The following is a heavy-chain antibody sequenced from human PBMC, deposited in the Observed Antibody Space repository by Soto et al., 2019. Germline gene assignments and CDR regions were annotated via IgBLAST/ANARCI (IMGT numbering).Heavy chain of an antibody. V-gene: IGHV1-69*01. CDR1: GGTFSSYA. CDR2: IIPIFGTA. D-gene: IGHD6-19*01. CDR3: ARVNSQCLVPNWFDP. J-gene: IGHJ5*02. Sequence: QVQLVQSGAEVKKPGSSVKVSCKASGGTFSSYAISWVRQAPGQGLEWMGGIIPIFGTANYAQKVQGRVTITADESASTAYMELSSLRSEDTAVYYCARVNSQCLVPNWFDPWGQGPLVTVSS.